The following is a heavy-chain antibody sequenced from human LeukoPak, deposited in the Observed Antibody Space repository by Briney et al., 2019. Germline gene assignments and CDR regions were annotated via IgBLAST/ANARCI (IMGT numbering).Heavy chain of an antibody. CDR1: GGSISSGGYY. Sequence: SETLSLTCTVSGGSISSGGYYWSWIRQPPGKGLEWIGYIYHSGSTNYNPSLKSRVTMSVDTSKNQFSLKLSSVTAADTAVYYCARVYWYFDLWGRGTLVTVSS. V-gene: IGHV4-61*08. CDR3: ARVYWYFDL. J-gene: IGHJ2*01. CDR2: IYHSGST.